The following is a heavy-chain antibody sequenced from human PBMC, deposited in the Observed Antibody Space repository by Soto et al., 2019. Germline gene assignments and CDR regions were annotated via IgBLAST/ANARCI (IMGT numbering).Heavy chain of an antibody. CDR1: GGSVTSEGYY. CDR2: VYNRGST. D-gene: IGHD3-16*02. CDR3: ARDRGQVRAYTYRSNNYYYYGLDV. J-gene: IGHJ6*02. Sequence: SETLSLTCTVSGGSVTSEGYYWSWIRQPPGKGLEWVGYVYNRGSTQYNPSLESRVTISVDTSKNQVTLKLSSVTAADAAVYYCARDRGQVRAYTYRSNNYYYYGLDVWGPGTTVTVSS. V-gene: IGHV4-61*08.